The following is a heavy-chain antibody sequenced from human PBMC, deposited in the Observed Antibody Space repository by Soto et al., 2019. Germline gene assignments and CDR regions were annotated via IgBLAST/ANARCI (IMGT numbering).Heavy chain of an antibody. V-gene: IGHV1-46*01. CDR3: ARVMSLVTGLSDAFDI. D-gene: IGHD1-26*01. CDR2: INPSGGST. Sequence: ASVKVSCKASGYTFTSYYMHWVRQAPGQGLEWMGIINPSGGSTSYAQKFQGRVTMTRDTSTSTVYMELSSLRSEDTAVYYCARVMSLVTGLSDAFDIWGQGTMVTVSS. J-gene: IGHJ3*02. CDR1: GYTFTSYY.